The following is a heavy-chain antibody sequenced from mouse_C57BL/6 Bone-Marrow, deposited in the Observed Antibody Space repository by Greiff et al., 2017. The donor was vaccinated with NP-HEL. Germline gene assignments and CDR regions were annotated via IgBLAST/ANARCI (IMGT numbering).Heavy chain of an antibody. CDR1: GYAFSSSW. V-gene: IGHV1-82*01. J-gene: IGHJ3*01. CDR2: IYPGDGDT. CDR3: ASPIYYDYDGFAY. Sequence: QVQLQQSGPELVKPGASVKISCKASGYAFSSSWMNWVKQRPGKGLEWIGRIYPGDGDTNYNGKFKGKATLTADKSSRTAYMHLSSLTSEDSAVYFCASPIYYDYDGFAYWGQGTLVTVSA. D-gene: IGHD2-4*01.